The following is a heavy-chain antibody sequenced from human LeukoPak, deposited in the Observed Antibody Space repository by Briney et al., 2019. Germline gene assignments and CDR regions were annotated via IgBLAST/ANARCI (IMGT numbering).Heavy chain of an antibody. CDR1: GGSISSYY. Sequence: KPSETLSLTCTVSGGSISSYYWSWIRQPPGQGLEWIGYIYYSGSTNYNPSLKSRVTISVDTSKNQFSLKLSSVTAADTAVYYCARTYYYDSSGYNFDYWGQGTLVTVSS. CDR3: ARTYYYDSSGYNFDY. CDR2: IYYSGST. D-gene: IGHD3-22*01. V-gene: IGHV4-59*01. J-gene: IGHJ4*02.